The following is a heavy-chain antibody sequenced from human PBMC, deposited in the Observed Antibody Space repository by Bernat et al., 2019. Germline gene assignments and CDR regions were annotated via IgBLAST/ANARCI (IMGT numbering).Heavy chain of an antibody. V-gene: IGHV4-4*02. CDR2: IYHSGST. CDR3: ARISSPSQIREGLTTPQVFDP. Sequence: QVQLQESGPGLVEPSGTRSLTCAVSGASISSNNWWSWVRQPPVKGLVWIGEIYHSGSTNYNPSLKSRVTISVDKSKNQFFLKLTSVTAADTAVYYCARISSPSQIREGLTTPQVFDPWGQGTQVTVSS. D-gene: IGHD1/OR15-1a*01. CDR1: GASISSNNW. J-gene: IGHJ5*02.